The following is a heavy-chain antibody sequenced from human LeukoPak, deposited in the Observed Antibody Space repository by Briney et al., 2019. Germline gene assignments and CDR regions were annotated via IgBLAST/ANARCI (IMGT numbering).Heavy chain of an antibody. CDR3: ARDKTMIVVVTYYYGMDV. CDR1: GFTFSSYA. CDR2: ISYDGSNK. Sequence: GGSLRLSCAASGFTFSSYAMHWVRQAPGKGLEWVAVISYDGSNKYYADPVKGRFTISRDNSKNTLYLQMNSLRAEDTAVYYCARDKTMIVVVTYYYGMDVWGQGTTVTVSS. J-gene: IGHJ6*02. D-gene: IGHD3-22*01. V-gene: IGHV3-30-3*01.